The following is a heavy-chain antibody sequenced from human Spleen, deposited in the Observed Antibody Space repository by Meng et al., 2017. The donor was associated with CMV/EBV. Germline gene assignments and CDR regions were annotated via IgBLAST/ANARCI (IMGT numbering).Heavy chain of an antibody. J-gene: IGHJ4*02. V-gene: IGHV3-20*03. CDR2: INWNGGSI. CDR1: FTFDDRG. Sequence: FTFDDRGMAWVRQAPGKGLEWVSGINWNGGSIDYADSVRGRFTISRDNAKNSLYLQMNSLKAEDTALYYCARALGYCDTTRCYFVLAYWGQGTLVTVSS. CDR3: ARALGYCDTTRCYFVLAY. D-gene: IGHD2-2*03.